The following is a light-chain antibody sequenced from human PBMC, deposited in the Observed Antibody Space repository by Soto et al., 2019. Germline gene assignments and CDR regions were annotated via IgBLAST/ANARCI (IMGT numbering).Light chain of an antibody. CDR3: QSYDSSLGYV. Sequence: QSVLTQPPSVSGAPGQRVTISCTGSSSNIGAGYDVHWYQQLPGTAPKLLIYGNSNRPSGVPDRFSGSKSGTSASLAITGLQAEDEADYYCQSYDSSLGYVFGTWTKLTVL. V-gene: IGLV1-40*01. CDR1: SSNIGAGYD. CDR2: GNS. J-gene: IGLJ1*01.